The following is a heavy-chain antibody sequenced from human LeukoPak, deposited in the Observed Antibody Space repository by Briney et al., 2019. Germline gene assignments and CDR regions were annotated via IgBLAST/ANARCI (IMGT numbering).Heavy chain of an antibody. J-gene: IGHJ5*02. CDR2: ISAYNGNT. Sequence: SVKVSCKASGYTFTSYGISWVRQAPGQGLEWMGWISAYNGNTNYAQKLQGRVTMTTDTSTSTAYMELRSLRSDDTAVYYCARPTYYYDSSGYPRGTWFDPWGQGTLVTVSS. CDR1: GYTFTSYG. CDR3: ARPTYYYDSSGYPRGTWFDP. V-gene: IGHV1-18*01. D-gene: IGHD3-22*01.